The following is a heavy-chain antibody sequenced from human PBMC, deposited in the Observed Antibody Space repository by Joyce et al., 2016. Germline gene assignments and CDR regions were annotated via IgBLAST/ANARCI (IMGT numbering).Heavy chain of an antibody. CDR2: IDVTDSYT. D-gene: IGHD3-16*01. Sequence: EVQLVQSGAEVKKPGESLTISCKGSGYNFITHWITWVRQMPRKGLEWMGRIDVTDSYTNYNPSFEGHVTISGDRSISTAYLQWSSLKASDTAMYYCARIPPFSDSYYFDQWGQGTLVTVSS. CDR1: GYNFITHW. V-gene: IGHV5-10-1*03. J-gene: IGHJ4*02. CDR3: ARIPPFSDSYYFDQ.